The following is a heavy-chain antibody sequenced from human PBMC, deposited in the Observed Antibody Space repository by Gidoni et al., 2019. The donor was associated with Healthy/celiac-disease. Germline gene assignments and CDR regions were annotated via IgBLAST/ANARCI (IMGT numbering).Heavy chain of an antibody. D-gene: IGHD3-3*01. CDR1: GGSISSSSYY. J-gene: IGHJ5*02. CDR3: AEWRGWFDP. Sequence: QLPLPESCPGLVKPSATLSLTCTVSGGSISSSSYYWGWIRQPPGKGLEWIGSIYYSGSTYYNPSLKSRVTISVDTSKNQFSLKLSSVTAADTAVYYCAEWRGWFDPWGQGTLVTVSS. CDR2: IYYSGST. V-gene: IGHV4-39*01.